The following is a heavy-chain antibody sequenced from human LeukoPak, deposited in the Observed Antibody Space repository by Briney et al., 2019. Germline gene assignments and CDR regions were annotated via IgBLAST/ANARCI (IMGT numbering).Heavy chain of an antibody. Sequence: GGSLRLSCAASGFTVSSNYMSWVRQAPGKGLEWVSVIYSGGSTYYADSVKGRFTISRDNSKNTLYLQMNSLRAEDTAVYYCARDRLSYDPRGYYYYGMDVWGQGTTVTVSS. D-gene: IGHD3-22*01. V-gene: IGHV3-53*01. CDR1: GFTVSSNY. CDR3: ARDRLSYDPRGYYYYGMDV. CDR2: IYSGGST. J-gene: IGHJ6*02.